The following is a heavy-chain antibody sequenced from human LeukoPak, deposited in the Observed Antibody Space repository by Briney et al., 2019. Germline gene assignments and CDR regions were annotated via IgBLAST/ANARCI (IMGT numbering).Heavy chain of an antibody. D-gene: IGHD3-22*01. V-gene: IGHV3-30*03. CDR1: GFTFSNDG. CDR2: ISYDGSDK. J-gene: IGHJ4*02. Sequence: GGSLRLSCAASGFTFSNDGMHWCRQAPGRGLEWVALISYDGSDKHYADSVKGRFTVSRDNSKNTLYLQMNSLSRDDTAVYYCVGVGGYDSSGFLDYWGQGTLVTVSS. CDR3: VGVGGYDSSGFLDY.